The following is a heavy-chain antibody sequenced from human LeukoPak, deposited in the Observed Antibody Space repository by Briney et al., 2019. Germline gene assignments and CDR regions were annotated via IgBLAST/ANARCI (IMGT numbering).Heavy chain of an antibody. CDR3: ARGYYDSNDSNRSNWFDP. V-gene: IGHV3-48*03. CDR2: ISSSGSTI. Sequence: GGSLRLSCAASGFTFSSYEMNWVRQAPGKGLEWISYISSSGSTIYYADSVKGRFTISRDNAKNSLYLQMSSLRAEDTGVYYCARGYYDSNDSNRSNWFDPWGQGTLVTVSS. J-gene: IGHJ5*02. CDR1: GFTFSSYE. D-gene: IGHD3-22*01.